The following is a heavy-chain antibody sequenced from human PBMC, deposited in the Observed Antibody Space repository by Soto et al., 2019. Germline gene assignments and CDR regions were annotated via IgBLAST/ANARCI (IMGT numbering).Heavy chain of an antibody. Sequence: SETLSLTCTVSGGSVSSSSYYWGWIRQPPGKGLEWIGSIYYSGSTYYNPSLKSRVTISVDTSKNQFSLKLSSVTAADTAVYYCSRHYASLVFWSWYYRFSIGWFDPWGQGTLVTVSS. D-gene: IGHD3-3*01. J-gene: IGHJ5*02. CDR2: IYYSGST. CDR3: SRHYASLVFWSWYYRFSIGWFDP. CDR1: GGSVSSSSYY. V-gene: IGHV4-39*01.